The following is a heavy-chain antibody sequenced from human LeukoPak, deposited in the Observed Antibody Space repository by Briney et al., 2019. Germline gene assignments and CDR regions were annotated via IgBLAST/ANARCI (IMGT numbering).Heavy chain of an antibody. CDR1: GFTFSDYY. CDR3: AKDSTRSGSYYSDY. CDR2: ISSSGNTI. Sequence: PGGSLRLSCAASGFTFSDYYMSWIRQAPGKGLEWVSYISSSGNTIYYADSVKGRFTISRDNSKNTLYLQMNSLRAEDTAVYYCAKDSTRSGSYYSDYWGQGTLVTVSS. D-gene: IGHD1-26*01. J-gene: IGHJ4*02. V-gene: IGHV3-11*01.